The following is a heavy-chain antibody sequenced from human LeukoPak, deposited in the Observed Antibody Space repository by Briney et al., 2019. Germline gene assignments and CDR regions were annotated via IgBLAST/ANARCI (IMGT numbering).Heavy chain of an antibody. D-gene: IGHD3-22*01. J-gene: IGHJ4*02. V-gene: IGHV1-2*02. CDR3: ARGYYYDSSGYYGGSLSLDY. Sequence: ASVKVSCKASGYTFTGYYIHWVRQAPGQGLEWMGWINPKSGGTNYAQKFQGRVTMTRDTSISTAYMELSRLRSDDTAVYYCARGYYYDSSGYYGGSLSLDYWGQGTLVTVSS. CDR1: GYTFTGYY. CDR2: INPKSGGT.